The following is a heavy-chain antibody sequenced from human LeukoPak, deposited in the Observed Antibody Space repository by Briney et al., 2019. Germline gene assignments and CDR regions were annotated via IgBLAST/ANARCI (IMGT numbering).Heavy chain of an antibody. Sequence: GGSLRLSCAASGFTFSSYSMNWVRQAPGKGLEWVSSISGSSYIYYADSVKGRFTISRDNAKNSLYLQMNSLRAEDTAVYYCARLTGDPADYWGQGTLVTVSS. J-gene: IGHJ4*02. CDR1: GFTFSSYS. V-gene: IGHV3-21*01. D-gene: IGHD7-27*01. CDR3: ARLTGDPADY. CDR2: ISGSSYI.